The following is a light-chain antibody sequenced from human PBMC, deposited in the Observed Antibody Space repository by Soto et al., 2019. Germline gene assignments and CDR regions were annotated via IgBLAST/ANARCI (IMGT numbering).Light chain of an antibody. CDR1: QSISSW. CDR2: DAS. V-gene: IGKV1-33*01. Sequence: DLQMTQSPSTLSASVGDRVTITCRASQSISSWLAWYQQKLGRAPRLLIYDASNLETGVPSRFSGSGSGTDFTFTISSLQPEDIATYYCQQYDNLPRTFGQGTKVDI. J-gene: IGKJ1*01. CDR3: QQYDNLPRT.